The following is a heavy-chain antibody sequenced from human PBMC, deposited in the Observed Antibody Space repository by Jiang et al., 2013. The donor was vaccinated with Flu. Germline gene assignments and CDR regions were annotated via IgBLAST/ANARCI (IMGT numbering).Heavy chain of an antibody. D-gene: IGHD1-14*01. CDR1: GFTFSSYN. CDR2: ISSSSSYI. J-gene: IGHJ4*02. Sequence: VQLLESGGGLVKPGGSLRLSCVASGFTFSSYNMNWVRQAPGKGLEWVSSISSSSSYIYYADSVKGRFTISRDNANNSLYLQMNSLRAEDTAVYYCARAGRVGIFDYWGQGTLVTVSS. V-gene: IGHV3-21*01. CDR3: ARAGRVGIFDY.